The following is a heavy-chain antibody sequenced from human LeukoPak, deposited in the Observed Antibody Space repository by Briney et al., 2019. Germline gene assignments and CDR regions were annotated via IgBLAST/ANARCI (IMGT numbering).Heavy chain of an antibody. D-gene: IGHD2-2*03. Sequence: SETLPLTCAVSGGSISSYYWSWIRQPPGKGLEWIGSIYYSGNTNYNPSLKSRVTISVDTSKKQFSLKLSSVTAADTAVYYCARNGYCSSNSCYRPYGMDVWGQGTTVTVSS. V-gene: IGHV4-59*01. J-gene: IGHJ6*02. CDR1: GGSISSYY. CDR2: IYYSGNT. CDR3: ARNGYCSSNSCYRPYGMDV.